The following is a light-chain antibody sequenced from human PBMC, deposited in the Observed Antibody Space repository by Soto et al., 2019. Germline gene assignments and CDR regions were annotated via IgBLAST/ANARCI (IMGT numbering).Light chain of an antibody. CDR1: SSDVGGYHY. CDR2: EVT. V-gene: IGLV2-8*01. Sequence: QSALTQPPSASGSPGQSVTISCTGTSSDVGGYHYVSWYQQHPGKDPKLMIHEVTKRPSGVPDRFSGSKSGNTASLTVSGLQGEDEADYYCSSYAGSNNLVFGGGTKLTVL. J-gene: IGLJ2*01. CDR3: SSYAGSNNLV.